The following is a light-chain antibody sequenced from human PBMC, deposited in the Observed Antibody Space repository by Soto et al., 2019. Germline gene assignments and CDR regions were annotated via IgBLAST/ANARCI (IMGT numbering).Light chain of an antibody. CDR1: QSISDY. CDR3: QQYNIYRT. Sequence: DIQMTQSPSTLSASVGDRVTITCRASQSISDYLAWYQQKPGMAPELLIHQASTLASGVPSRFSGSGSGAEFTLTISSLQPDDFATYYCQQYNIYRTFGQGTRVEV. CDR2: QAS. V-gene: IGKV1-5*03. J-gene: IGKJ1*01.